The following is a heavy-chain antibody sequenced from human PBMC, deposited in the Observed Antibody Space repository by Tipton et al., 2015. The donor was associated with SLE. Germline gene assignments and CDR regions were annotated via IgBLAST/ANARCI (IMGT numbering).Heavy chain of an antibody. V-gene: IGHV4-31*03. CDR2: IYYSGST. CDR1: GGSISSGGYY. CDR3: ARTQGPAAFDY. Sequence: TLSLTCTVSGGSISSGGYYWSWIRQQPGKGLEWVGYIYYSGSTYYNPSLKSRVTISVDTSKNQFSLKLSSVTAADTAVYYCARTQGPAAFDYWGQGTLVTVSS. J-gene: IGHJ4*02. D-gene: IGHD6-13*01.